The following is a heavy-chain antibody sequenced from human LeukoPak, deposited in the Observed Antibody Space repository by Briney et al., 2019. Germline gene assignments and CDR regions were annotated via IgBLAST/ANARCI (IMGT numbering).Heavy chain of an antibody. V-gene: IGHV3-23*01. CDR1: GFTFSNYA. D-gene: IGHD4-17*01. CDR3: AKASDTVTSRNYFDY. CDR2: ISITGETT. Sequence: GSLRLSCAASGFTFSNYAMSWVRQAPGKGLDWVSTISITGETTYYADSVKGRFTISRDNSAKTLYLQMNSLRVEDTAVYYCAKASDTVTSRNYFDYWGQGTLVTVSS. J-gene: IGHJ4*02.